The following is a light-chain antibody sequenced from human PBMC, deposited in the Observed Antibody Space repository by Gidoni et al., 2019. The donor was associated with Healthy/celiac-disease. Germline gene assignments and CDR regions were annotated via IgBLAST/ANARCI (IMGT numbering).Light chain of an antibody. Sequence: EIVLSQSPATLSLSPGERATLSCRASQSVSSYLAWYQQKPGQAPRLLIYDASNRATGIPARFSGSGSGTDVTLTISSLEPEDFAVYYCQQRSNWRGLTFGGGTKVEIK. CDR3: QQRSNWRGLT. CDR1: QSVSSY. CDR2: DAS. J-gene: IGKJ4*01. V-gene: IGKV3-11*01.